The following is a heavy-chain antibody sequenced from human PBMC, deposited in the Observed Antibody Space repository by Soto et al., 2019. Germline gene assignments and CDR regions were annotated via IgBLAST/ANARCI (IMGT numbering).Heavy chain of an antibody. Sequence: EVQLVESGGGLVKPGGSLRLSCAASGFPFSSYTMNWVRQAPGKGLEWGSSISSGSSYIYYGTSVKGRFTISRDNAKNSLFLQMNSLRAEDTAVYYCARDILSGGAYPDYWGQGTKVTVSS. V-gene: IGHV3-21*01. CDR2: ISSGSSYI. CDR3: ARDILSGGAYPDY. J-gene: IGHJ4*02. CDR1: GFPFSSYT. D-gene: IGHD3-10*01.